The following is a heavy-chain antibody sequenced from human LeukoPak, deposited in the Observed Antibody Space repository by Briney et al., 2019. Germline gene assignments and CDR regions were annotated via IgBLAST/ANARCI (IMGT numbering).Heavy chain of an antibody. D-gene: IGHD4-17*01. Sequence: GGSLRLSCAASGFTFSSYAMSWVRQAPGKGLEWVSAISGSGGSTYYADSVNGRFTISRDNSKNTLYLQMNSLRAEDTAVYYCARTKTVTTFDYWGQGTLVTVSS. CDR1: GFTFSSYA. CDR3: ARTKTVTTFDY. V-gene: IGHV3-23*01. CDR2: ISGSGGST. J-gene: IGHJ4*02.